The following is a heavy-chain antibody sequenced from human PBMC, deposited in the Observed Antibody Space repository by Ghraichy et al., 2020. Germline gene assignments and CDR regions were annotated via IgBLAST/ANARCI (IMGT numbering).Heavy chain of an antibody. D-gene: IGHD3-10*01. J-gene: IGHJ1*01. CDR2: VFNSEST. CDR1: GGSISDDTYY. V-gene: IGHV4-39*01. Sequence: SETLSLTCNVSGGSISDDTYYWGWIRQPPGRRLEWIGSVFNSESTHYKPSLKSRVSISVDTSKNQFSLKLTSVTAADTGVYYCATAPMLMVRAEYFQHWGHGTLVTVSS. CDR3: ATAPMLMVRAEYFQH.